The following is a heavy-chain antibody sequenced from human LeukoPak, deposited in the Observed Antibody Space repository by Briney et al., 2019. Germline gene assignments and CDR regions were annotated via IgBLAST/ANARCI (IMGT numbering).Heavy chain of an antibody. CDR2: ISPSADIK. V-gene: IGHV3-21*04. CDR1: GFSFSYHG. D-gene: IGHD3-10*01. CDR3: ARVEVLLWFGELFYFDY. Sequence: GGTLRLSCAASGFSFSYHGMNWVRQAPGKGLEWVSGISPSADIKYYADSVKGRFTISRDNAKNSLYLQMNSLRAEDTALYYCARVEVLLWFGELFYFDYWGQGTLVTVSS. J-gene: IGHJ4*02.